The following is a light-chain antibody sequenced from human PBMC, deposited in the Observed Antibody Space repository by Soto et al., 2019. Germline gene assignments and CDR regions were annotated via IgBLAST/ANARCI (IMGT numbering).Light chain of an antibody. CDR2: EVN. CDR3: TSYAGYNHPVV. V-gene: IGLV2-8*01. Sequence: QSVLTQPPSASGSPGQSVTISCTGTSSDVGSYNYVSWYQQHPDKAPKLMIYEVNKRPSGVPDRFSGSKSGNTASLTVSGLQAEDEADYYCTSYAGYNHPVVFGGGTQLTVL. J-gene: IGLJ2*01. CDR1: SSDVGSYNY.